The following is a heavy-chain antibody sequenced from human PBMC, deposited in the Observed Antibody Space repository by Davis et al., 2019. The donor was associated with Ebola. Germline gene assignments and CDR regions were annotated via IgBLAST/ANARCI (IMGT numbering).Heavy chain of an antibody. Sequence: PGGSLRLSCSASGFTFSSYAMHWVRQAPGKGLEYVSAISSNGGSTYYADSVKGRFTISRDNSKNTLYLQMSSLRAEDTAVYYCVNWASGSEGGYYFDYWGQGTLVTVSS. CDR3: VNWASGSEGGYYFDY. D-gene: IGHD1-26*01. J-gene: IGHJ4*02. V-gene: IGHV3-64D*06. CDR2: ISSNGGST. CDR1: GFTFSSYA.